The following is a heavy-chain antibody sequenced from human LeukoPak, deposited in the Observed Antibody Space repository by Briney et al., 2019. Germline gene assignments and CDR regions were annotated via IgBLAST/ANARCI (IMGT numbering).Heavy chain of an antibody. CDR2: INPNSGGT. V-gene: IGHV1-2*02. D-gene: IGHD3-22*01. J-gene: IGHJ4*02. Sequence: RASVKVSCKASGYTFTGYYMHWVRQAPGQGLEWMGWINPNSGGTNYAQKFQGRVTMTRDTSISTAYMELSRLRSDDTAVYYCARDQTGYYDSSGYYYWGQGTLVTVSS. CDR1: GYTFTGYY. CDR3: ARDQTGYYDSSGYYY.